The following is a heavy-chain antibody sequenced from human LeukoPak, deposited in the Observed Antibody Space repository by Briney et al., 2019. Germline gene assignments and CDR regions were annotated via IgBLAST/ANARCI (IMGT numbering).Heavy chain of an antibody. CDR2: IYHSGST. V-gene: IGHV4-4*02. CDR1: GGSISSSNW. Sequence: SETLSLTCAVSGGSISSSNWWSWVRQPPGKGLEWIGEIYHSGSTNYNPSLKCRVTISVDKSKNQFSLRLTSVTASDTAIYYCATTRLGWYATLDYWGQGTLVTVSS. J-gene: IGHJ4*02. CDR3: ATTRLGWYATLDY. D-gene: IGHD6-19*01.